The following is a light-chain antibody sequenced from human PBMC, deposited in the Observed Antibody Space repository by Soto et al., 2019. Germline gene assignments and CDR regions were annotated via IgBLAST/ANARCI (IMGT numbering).Light chain of an antibody. V-gene: IGKV3-11*01. CDR3: QQRTSRPPLT. CDR2: DAS. J-gene: IGKJ4*02. CDR1: QSVSTY. Sequence: EIVLTQSPAPLSLSPGERATLSCRASQSVSTYLDWYQQKPGQPPRLLIYDASNRATGIPARFSGSGSGTDFTLTISSLEPEDFAVYYCQQRTSRPPLTFGGGTKVQI.